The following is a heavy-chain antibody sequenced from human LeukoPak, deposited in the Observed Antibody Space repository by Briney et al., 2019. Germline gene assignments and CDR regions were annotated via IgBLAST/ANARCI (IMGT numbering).Heavy chain of an antibody. CDR3: AREQRFLEWPSDPVGAFDI. D-gene: IGHD3-3*01. CDR1: GGSISSYY. J-gene: IGHJ3*02. Sequence: PETLSLTCTVSGGSISSYYWSWIRQPPGKGLEWIGYIYTSGSTNYNPSLKNRVTISVDTSKNQFSLKLSSVTAADTAVYYCAREQRFLEWPSDPVGAFDIWGQGTMVTVSS. V-gene: IGHV4-59*01. CDR2: IYTSGST.